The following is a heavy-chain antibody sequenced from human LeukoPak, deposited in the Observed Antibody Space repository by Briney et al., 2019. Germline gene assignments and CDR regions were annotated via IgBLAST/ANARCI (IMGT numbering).Heavy chain of an antibody. CDR2: IYYSGST. Sequence: SETLSLTCTVSGGSISSYYWSWIRQPPGKGLEWIAYIYYSGSTNYNPSLQSRVTISVDTSNNQFSLKLSSVTAADTAVYYCARGGREYQLLLYVWFDPWGQGTLVTVSS. CDR3: ARGGREYQLLLYVWFDP. CDR1: GGSISSYY. D-gene: IGHD2-2*01. J-gene: IGHJ5*02. V-gene: IGHV4-59*01.